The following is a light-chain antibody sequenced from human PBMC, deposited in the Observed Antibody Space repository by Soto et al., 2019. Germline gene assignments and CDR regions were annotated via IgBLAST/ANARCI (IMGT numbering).Light chain of an antibody. CDR3: QSSDSSAVV. V-gene: IGLV1-40*01. CDR1: SSNIGAGYD. Sequence: QAVVTQPPSVSGAPGQRVTISCTGSSSNIGAGYDVHWYQQLPGTAPKLLIYGNSNRPSGVPDRFSGSKSATSASLAITGLQAEDEADYYCQSSDSSAVVFGGGTKLTVL. J-gene: IGLJ2*01. CDR2: GNS.